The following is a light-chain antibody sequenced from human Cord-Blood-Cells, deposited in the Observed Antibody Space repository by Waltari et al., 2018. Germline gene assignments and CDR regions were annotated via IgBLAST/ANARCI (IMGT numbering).Light chain of an antibody. V-gene: IGLV3-1*01. CDR3: QAWDSITVV. Sequence: SYELTQPPSVSVSPGQTASITCSGDKLGDKYACWYQQKPGQSPVLVIYQDSKRPSGIPARFSGSNSWNTATLTISGTHAMDEADYYCQAWDSITVVVGGGTKLTVL. CDR1: KLGDKY. CDR2: QDS. J-gene: IGLJ2*01.